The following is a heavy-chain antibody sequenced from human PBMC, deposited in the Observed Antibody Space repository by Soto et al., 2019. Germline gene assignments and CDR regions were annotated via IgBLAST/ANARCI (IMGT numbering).Heavy chain of an antibody. CDR3: ARLLFGAANWFDP. Sequence: SETLSLTCTVSGGSISSYYWSWIRQPPGKGLEWIGYIYNSGSINYNPSLKSRVTISLDTSKNQFSLKLSSVTAADTAVYYCARLLFGAANWFDPWGQGTPVTVSS. D-gene: IGHD3-10*01. J-gene: IGHJ5*02. CDR1: GGSISSYY. CDR2: IYNSGSI. V-gene: IGHV4-59*01.